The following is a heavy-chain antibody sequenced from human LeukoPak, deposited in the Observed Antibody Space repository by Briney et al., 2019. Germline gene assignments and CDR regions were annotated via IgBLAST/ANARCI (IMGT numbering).Heavy chain of an antibody. J-gene: IGHJ4*02. D-gene: IGHD6-13*01. V-gene: IGHV1-69*13. CDR1: GGTFSSYA. CDR3: ARGAPTAAGLGRGY. Sequence: SVKVSCKASGGTFSSYAISWVRQAPGQGLEWMGGIIPIFGTANYAQKFQGRVTITADESTSTVYMELSSLRSEDTAVYYCARGAPTAAGLGRGYWGQGTLVTVSS. CDR2: IIPIFGTA.